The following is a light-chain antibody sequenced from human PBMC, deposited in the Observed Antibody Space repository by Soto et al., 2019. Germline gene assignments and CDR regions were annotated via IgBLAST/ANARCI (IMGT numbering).Light chain of an antibody. V-gene: IGKV1-5*03. CDR1: QSISNW. Sequence: DIQMTQSPSTLYASVGDRVTITCRASQSISNWLAWYQQKPGKAPKLLIYRASALESGVPSRFSGSGSGTEFTLTISSLQPDDFATYYCQQYNSYSHTFGQGTKVEIK. CDR2: RAS. CDR3: QQYNSYSHT. J-gene: IGKJ2*01.